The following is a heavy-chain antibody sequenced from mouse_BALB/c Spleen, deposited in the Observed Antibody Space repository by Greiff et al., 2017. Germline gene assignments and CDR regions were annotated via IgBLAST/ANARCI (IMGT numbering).Heavy chain of an antibody. J-gene: IGHJ3*01. Sequence: EVKVEESGGGLVQPGGSRKLSCAASGFTFSSFGMHWVRQAPEKGLEWVAYISSGSSTIYYADTVKGRFTISRDNPKNTLFLQMTSLRSEDTAMYYCAIGGNYVLAWFAYWGQGTLVTVSA. V-gene: IGHV5-17*02. CDR1: GFTFSSFG. D-gene: IGHD2-1*01. CDR3: AIGGNYVLAWFAY. CDR2: ISSGSSTI.